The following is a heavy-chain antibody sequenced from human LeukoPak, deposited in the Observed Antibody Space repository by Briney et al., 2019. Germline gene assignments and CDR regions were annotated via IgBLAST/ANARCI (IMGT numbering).Heavy chain of an antibody. Sequence: MPSETLSLTCTVSGGSISSSSYYWGWIRQPPGKGLEWIGSIYYSGSTYYNPSLKSRVTISVDTSKNQFSLKLSSVTAADTAVYYCARHGSRPLTDFGYWGQGTLVTVSS. CDR3: ARHGSRPLTDFGY. J-gene: IGHJ4*02. CDR2: IYYSGST. V-gene: IGHV4-39*01. CDR1: GGSISSSSYY. D-gene: IGHD3-9*01.